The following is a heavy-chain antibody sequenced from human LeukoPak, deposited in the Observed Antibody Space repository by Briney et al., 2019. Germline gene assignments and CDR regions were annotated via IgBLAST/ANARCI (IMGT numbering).Heavy chain of an antibody. J-gene: IGHJ4*02. CDR3: ARFSLTSNFDY. V-gene: IGHV3-53*01. Sequence: GGSLRLSYAASGFTVSSNYMSWVRQAPGKGPEWVSAIYTGGSTYYADSVKGRFTISRDNSKNTLYLQMNSLRAEDTALYHCARFSLTSNFDYWGQGTLVTVSS. CDR1: GFTVSSNY. D-gene: IGHD2/OR15-2a*01. CDR2: IYTGGST.